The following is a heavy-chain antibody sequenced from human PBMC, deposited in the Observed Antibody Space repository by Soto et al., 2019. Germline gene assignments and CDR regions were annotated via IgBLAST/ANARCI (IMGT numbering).Heavy chain of an antibody. CDR1: GYTFTGYY. J-gene: IGHJ4*02. D-gene: IGHD2-2*01. V-gene: IGHV1-2*02. CDR3: AREALGTSWPFFDY. CDR2: INPNSGGT. Sequence: GPSVKVSCKASGYTFTGYYMHWVRQAPGQGLEWMGWINPNSGGTNYAQKFQGRVTMTRDTSISTAYMELSRLRSDDTAVYYCAREALGTSWPFFDYWGQGTLVTVSS.